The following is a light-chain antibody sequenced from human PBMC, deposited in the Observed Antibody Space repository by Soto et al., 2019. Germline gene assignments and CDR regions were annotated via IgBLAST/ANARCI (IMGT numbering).Light chain of an antibody. Sequence: QSALTQPASVSGSPGQSIIISCTGTSSDVGSYNFASWYQQHPGKAPKLMIYEVSKRPSGVSNRFSGSKSGNTASLTISGLQPEDEADYYCCSYAGNSGVFGGGTKVTVL. J-gene: IGLJ3*02. CDR3: CSYAGNSGV. CDR1: SSDVGSYNF. V-gene: IGLV2-23*02. CDR2: EVS.